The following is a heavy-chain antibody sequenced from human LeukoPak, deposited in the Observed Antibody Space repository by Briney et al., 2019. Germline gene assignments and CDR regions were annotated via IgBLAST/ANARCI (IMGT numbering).Heavy chain of an antibody. CDR1: GYTFTTYD. J-gene: IGHJ4*02. CDR3: ARDSRVAGDY. V-gene: IGHV1-8*01. CDR2: MNPNSGNT. Sequence: ASVKVSCKASGYTFTTYDINWVRQATGQGLEWMGWMNPNSGNTGYAQKFQGRVTMTRDTSISAAYMELSSLTSDDTAVYYCARDSRVAGDYWGQGTLVTVSS. D-gene: IGHD2-15*01.